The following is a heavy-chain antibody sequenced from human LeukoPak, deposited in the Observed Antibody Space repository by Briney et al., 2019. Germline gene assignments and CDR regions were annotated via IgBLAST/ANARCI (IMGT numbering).Heavy chain of an antibody. Sequence: TGGSLRLSCAASGFTFSSYAMSWVRQAPGKGLEWVSAISSSGSDTIYTDSVKDRFTISRDNSKDTLYLQMNSLRAEDTAVYYCTKGGSYAPLDYWGQGTLVTVSS. D-gene: IGHD1-26*01. CDR3: TKGGSYAPLDY. J-gene: IGHJ4*02. CDR2: ISSSGSDT. CDR1: GFTFSSYA. V-gene: IGHV3-23*01.